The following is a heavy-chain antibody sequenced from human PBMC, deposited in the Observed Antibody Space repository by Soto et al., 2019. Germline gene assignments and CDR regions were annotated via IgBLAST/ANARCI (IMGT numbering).Heavy chain of an antibody. CDR1: GDSVTKGFY. V-gene: IGHV4-38-2*02. Sequence: SETLSLTCTVSGDSVTKGFYWGWIRQSAGQGLEWLGTVYPSGNTYYNPSVRGRVSMSIDPSKNQFSLSLTSVTAADTARYFCVGYTASHNSLDPWGQGTLVTVSS. CDR2: VYPSGNT. CDR3: VGYTASHNSLDP. D-gene: IGHD5-12*01. J-gene: IGHJ5*02.